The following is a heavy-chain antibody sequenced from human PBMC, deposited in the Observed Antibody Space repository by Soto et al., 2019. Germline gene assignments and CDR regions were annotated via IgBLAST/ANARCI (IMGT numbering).Heavy chain of an antibody. D-gene: IGHD3-10*01. CDR2: IYHSGST. Sequence: PSETLSLTCAVSGGSMSSGGYFWSWIRQPPGKGLEWIGYIYHSGSTYYNPSLKSRVTISVDRSKNQFSLKLNSVTAADTAVYYCARGLGPWGQGTLVTV. CDR3: ARGLGP. CDR1: GGSMSSGGYF. V-gene: IGHV4-30-2*01. J-gene: IGHJ5*02.